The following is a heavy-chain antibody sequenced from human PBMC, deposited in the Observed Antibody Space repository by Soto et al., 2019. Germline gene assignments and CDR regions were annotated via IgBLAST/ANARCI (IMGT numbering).Heavy chain of an antibody. CDR1: GFTFSSYS. D-gene: IGHD6-6*01. CDR2: ISSSSSYI. CDR3: AREHSSSSTYYYGMDV. Sequence: GGSLRLSCAASGFTFSSYSMNWVRQAPGKGLGWVSSISSSSSYIYYADSVKGRFTISRDNAKSSLYLQMNSLRAEDTAVYYCAREHSSSSTYYYGMDVWGQGTTVTVSS. J-gene: IGHJ6*02. V-gene: IGHV3-21*01.